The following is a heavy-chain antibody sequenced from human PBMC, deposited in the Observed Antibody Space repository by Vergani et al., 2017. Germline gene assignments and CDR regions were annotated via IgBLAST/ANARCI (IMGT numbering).Heavy chain of an antibody. Sequence: EVQLVASGGGLVQRGGSLRLSCEASGFTFSNLWMTWVRQAPGKGLEWVANIKYDGSTKNYVDSVKGHFTISRDNAKNSLYLQMNNLRVEDTAVYFCARSPHGYTYGGYISQFDPWGQGTLVTVSS. V-gene: IGHV3-7*01. J-gene: IGHJ5*02. CDR1: GFTFSNLW. CDR2: IKYDGSTK. D-gene: IGHD5-18*01. CDR3: ARSPHGYTYGGYISQFDP.